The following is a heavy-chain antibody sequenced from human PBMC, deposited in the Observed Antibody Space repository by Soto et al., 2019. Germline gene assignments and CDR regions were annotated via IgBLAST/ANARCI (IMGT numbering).Heavy chain of an antibody. CDR1: GGYFSGYY. D-gene: IGHD6-13*01. V-gene: IGHV4-34*01. CDR3: ARGRKGFSSSCYVD. J-gene: IGHJ4*02. CDR2: INDSGGT. Sequence: SETLSLTCAVYGGYFSGYYWTWIRQPPGKGLERIGEINDSGGTDYNKSLKRRVTISLDASKNQLSLKLSFVTAADTAFYYCARGRKGFSSSCYVDWGQGTLVNVS.